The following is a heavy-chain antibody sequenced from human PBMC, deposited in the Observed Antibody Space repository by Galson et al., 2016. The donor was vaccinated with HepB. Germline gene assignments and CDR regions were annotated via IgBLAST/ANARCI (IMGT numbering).Heavy chain of an antibody. CDR2: ISNSGGRT. CDR3: AKRAGRDVAREYDY. D-gene: IGHD3-10*01. CDR1: GFTFSSYG. V-gene: IGHV3-23*01. Sequence: SLRLSCAASGFTFSSYGMSWVRQGPGQGLEWVSGISNSGGRTYYADSVKGRFTISRENSENTLYLQMKSLRAEDTAVYYCAKRAGRDVAREYDYWGQGSLVTVSS. J-gene: IGHJ4*02.